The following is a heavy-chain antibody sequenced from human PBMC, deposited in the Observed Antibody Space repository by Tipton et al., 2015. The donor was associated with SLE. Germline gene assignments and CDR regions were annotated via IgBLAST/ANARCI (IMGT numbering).Heavy chain of an antibody. CDR3: ARQEGSGFYYALPYFQH. CDR1: GGSISSSSYY. J-gene: IGHJ1*01. D-gene: IGHD3-22*01. Sequence: TLSLTCTVSGGSISSSSYYWGWIRQPPGKGLEWIGSIYYSGSTYYNPSLKSRVTISVDTSKNQFSLKLSSVTAADTAVYYCARQEGSGFYYALPYFQHWGQGTLVTVSS. V-gene: IGHV4-39*07. CDR2: IYYSGST.